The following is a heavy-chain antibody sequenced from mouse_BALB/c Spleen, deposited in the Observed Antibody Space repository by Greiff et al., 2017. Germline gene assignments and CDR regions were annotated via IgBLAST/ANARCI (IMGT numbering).Heavy chain of an antibody. CDR2: INPSTGYT. CDR3: ARYYYGSSYVGVPDY. J-gene: IGHJ2*01. CDR1: GYTFTSYW. Sequence: QVQLQQSGAELAKPGASVKMSCKASGYTFTSYWMHWVKQRPGQGLEWIGYINPSTGYTEYNQKFKDKATLTADKSSSTAYMQLSSLTSEDSAVYYCARYYYGSSYVGVPDYWGQGTTLTVSS. D-gene: IGHD1-1*01. V-gene: IGHV1-7*01.